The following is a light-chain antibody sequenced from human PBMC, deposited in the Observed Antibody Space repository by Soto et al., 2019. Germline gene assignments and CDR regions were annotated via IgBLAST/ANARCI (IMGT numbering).Light chain of an antibody. J-gene: IGKJ1*01. CDR1: QSVGSTY. CDR3: QQYGDSPWT. V-gene: IGKV3-20*01. CDR2: GAS. Sequence: EGVLTQSPGTLSLSPGERATLSCRASQSVGSTYLAWYQQKPGQAPRLLIYGASSRATGIPDRFSGSGSGTDFTLTISRLEPEDFAVYYCQQYGDSPWTFGQGTKVDIK.